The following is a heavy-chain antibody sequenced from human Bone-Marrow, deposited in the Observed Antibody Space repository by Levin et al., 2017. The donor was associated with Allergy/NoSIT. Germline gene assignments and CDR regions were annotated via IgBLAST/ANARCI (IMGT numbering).Heavy chain of an antibody. D-gene: IGHD1-1*01. CDR3: ASRTGTHGYFDY. Sequence: SQTLSLPCSVSGGSIPTYYWSWVRRPPGRGLEWVGYVHSTGTTNYNPSLEGRVTISLDTSTNQFSLKLTSVTMTDTAVYYCASRTGTHGYFDYWGQGALVTVSS. CDR1: GGSIPTYY. CDR2: VHSTGTT. J-gene: IGHJ4*02. V-gene: IGHV4-4*08.